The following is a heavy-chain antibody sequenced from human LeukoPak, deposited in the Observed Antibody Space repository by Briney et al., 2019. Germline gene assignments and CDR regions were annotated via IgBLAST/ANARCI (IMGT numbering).Heavy chain of an antibody. Sequence: PGGSLRLPCAASGFTFSSYSMNWVRQAPGKGLEWVSSISSSSSYIYYADSVKGRFTISRDNAKNSLYLQMNSLRAEDTAVYYCARDHRDGQTFDYWGQGTLVTVSS. J-gene: IGHJ4*02. CDR3: ARDHRDGQTFDY. V-gene: IGHV3-21*01. CDR1: GFTFSSYS. D-gene: IGHD5-24*01. CDR2: ISSSSSYI.